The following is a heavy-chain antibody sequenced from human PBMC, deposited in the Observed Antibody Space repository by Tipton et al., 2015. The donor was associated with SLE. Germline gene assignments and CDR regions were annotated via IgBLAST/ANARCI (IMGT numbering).Heavy chain of an antibody. J-gene: IGHJ3*02. V-gene: IGHV3-7*05. D-gene: IGHD1-26*01. CDR3: ARDSSGSYYDAFDI. CDR2: IKQDGSEK. CDR1: GFTFSDYY. Sequence: SLRLSCAASGFTFSDYYMSWVRQAPGKGLEWVANIKQDGSEKYYVDSVKGRFTISRDNAKNSLYLQMNSLRAEDTAVYYCARDSSGSYYDAFDIWGQGTMVTVSS.